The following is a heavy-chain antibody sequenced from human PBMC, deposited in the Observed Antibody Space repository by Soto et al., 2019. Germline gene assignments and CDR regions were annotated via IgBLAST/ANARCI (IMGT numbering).Heavy chain of an antibody. D-gene: IGHD2-21*02. Sequence: QVQLVQSGAEVKKPGASVKVSCKPSGYTFNTYYLHWVRQAPGQALEWMGVIHPSGGGTTYAQKCLGRVTVTGDTSTSTVFMELSSLRSDDTAVYYCARGGHIAVVTASFDYWGQGTLVTVSS. V-gene: IGHV1-46*02. CDR1: GYTFNTYY. J-gene: IGHJ4*02. CDR3: ARGGHIAVVTASFDY. CDR2: IHPSGGGT.